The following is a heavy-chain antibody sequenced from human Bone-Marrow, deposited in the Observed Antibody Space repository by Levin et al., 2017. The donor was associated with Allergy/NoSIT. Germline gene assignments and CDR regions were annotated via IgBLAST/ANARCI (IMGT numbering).Heavy chain of an antibody. CDR3: ARRLPGYFYDSSTSWALDI. D-gene: IGHD3-22*01. V-gene: IGHV5-51*01. Sequence: KVSCKASGYRFTTHWIAWVRQLPGKGLEWMGLIYPGDSDTVYSPSFQAQVTISSDKSINTAYLQWSSLKASDTAMYYCARRLPGYFYDSSTSWALDIWGLGTMVTVSS. J-gene: IGHJ3*02. CDR2: IYPGDSDT. CDR1: GYRFTTHW.